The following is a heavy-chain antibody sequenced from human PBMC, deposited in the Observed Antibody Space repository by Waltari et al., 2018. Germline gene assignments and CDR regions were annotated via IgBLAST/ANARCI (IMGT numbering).Heavy chain of an antibody. J-gene: IGHJ6*03. V-gene: IGHV1-2*02. D-gene: IGHD2-2*01. CDR3: ARGQVGYCSSTSCLGPPYYYYYMDV. CDR1: GYTFTGYY. Sequence: QVQLVQSGAAEKKPGASVQVSCTASGYTFTGYYMNWVRQAPGQGLEWMGWINPNSGGTNYAQKFQGRVTMTRDTSISTAYMELSRLRSDDTAVYYCARGQVGYCSSTSCLGPPYYYYYMDVWGKGTTVTISS. CDR2: INPNSGGT.